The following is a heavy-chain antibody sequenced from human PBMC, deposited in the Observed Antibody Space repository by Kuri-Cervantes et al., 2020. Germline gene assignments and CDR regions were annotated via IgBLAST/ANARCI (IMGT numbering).Heavy chain of an antibody. CDR1: GYTFTSYA. CDR3: ARAALRYFPLPY. V-gene: IGHV1-3*01. D-gene: IGHD3-9*01. Sequence: ASVKVSCKASGYTFTSYAMHWVRQAPGQRLEWTGWINAGNGNTKYSQKFQGRVTITRDTSASTAYMELSSLRSEDTAVYYCARAALRYFPLPYWGQGTLVTVSS. J-gene: IGHJ4*02. CDR2: INAGNGNT.